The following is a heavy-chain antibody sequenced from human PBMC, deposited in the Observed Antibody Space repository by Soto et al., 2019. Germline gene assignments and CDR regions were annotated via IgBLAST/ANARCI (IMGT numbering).Heavy chain of an antibody. V-gene: IGHV3-30*18. Sequence: GGSLRLSCAASGFTFSSYGMHWVRQAPGKGLEWVAVISYDGSNKYYADSVKGRFTISRDNSKNTLYLQMNSLRAEDTAVYYCAKRGYLWAFDIWGQGTMVTVSS. CDR3: AKRGYLWAFDI. J-gene: IGHJ3*02. CDR1: GFTFSSYG. D-gene: IGHD5-18*01. CDR2: ISYDGSNK.